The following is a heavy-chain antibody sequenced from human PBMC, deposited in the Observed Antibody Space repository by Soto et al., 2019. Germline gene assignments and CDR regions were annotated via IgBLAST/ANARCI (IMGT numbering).Heavy chain of an antibody. Sequence: GGSLRLSCAASGFAFSSYTMNWVRQAPVNGLECVSGINSGFRTYYADSLKGRFTISIYYSKNTLYLQIISLIAEDTAVYYCEKDLLLDGVWDFDYWGQGTLVTVSS. D-gene: IGHD2-15*01. CDR1: GFAFSSYT. V-gene: IGHV3-23*01. CDR2: INSGFRT. CDR3: EKDLLLDGVWDFDY. J-gene: IGHJ4*02.